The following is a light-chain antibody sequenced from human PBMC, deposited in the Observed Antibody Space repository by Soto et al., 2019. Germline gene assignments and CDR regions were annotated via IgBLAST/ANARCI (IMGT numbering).Light chain of an antibody. J-gene: IGKJ4*01. CDR1: QNVSTW. V-gene: IGKV1-5*01. CDR2: GAS. CDR3: QQYTAYSS. Sequence: DIQMTQSPSTLSASVGDRVTITCRASQNVSTWLTWYQQKPGKAPKLLVFGASSLYVGVPSRFSGSGSGTEFTLTINSLQPDDFPTYYCQQYTAYSSFGGGTKVDLK.